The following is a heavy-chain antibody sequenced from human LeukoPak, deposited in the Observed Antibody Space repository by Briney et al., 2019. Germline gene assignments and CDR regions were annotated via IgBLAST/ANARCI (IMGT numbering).Heavy chain of an antibody. CDR2: IYYSAST. CDR3: ASGVVGAHTRPHDAFDI. Sequence: SETLSLTCTVSGGSISSGGYYWSWIRQHPGKGLEWIGYIYYSASTYYNPSLKSRVTISVDTSKNQFSLKLSSVTAADTAVYCCASGVVGAHTRPHDAFDIWGQGPMVTVSS. J-gene: IGHJ3*02. V-gene: IGHV4-31*03. D-gene: IGHD1-26*01. CDR1: GGSISSGGYY.